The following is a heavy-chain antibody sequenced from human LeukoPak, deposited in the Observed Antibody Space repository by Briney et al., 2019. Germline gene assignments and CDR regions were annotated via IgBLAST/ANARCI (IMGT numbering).Heavy chain of an antibody. J-gene: IGHJ6*03. CDR3: ARGEVPASYYYYMDV. V-gene: IGHV3-11*04. CDR1: GFTFSDYY. Sequence: GGSLRLSCAASGFTFSDYYMSWIRQAPGKGLEWVSYISSSGSTIYYADSVKGRFTISRDNAKNSLYLQVNSLRAEDTAVYYCARGEVPASYYYYMDVWGKGTTVTVSS. D-gene: IGHD2-2*01. CDR2: ISSSGSTI.